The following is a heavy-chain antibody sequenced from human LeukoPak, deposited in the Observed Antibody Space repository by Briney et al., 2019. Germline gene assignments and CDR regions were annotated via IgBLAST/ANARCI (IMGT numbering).Heavy chain of an antibody. CDR2: MSSGGGTV. V-gene: IGHV3-48*03. Sequence: GGSLRLSCAASGFTFSAFEMDWVLQAPGKGLERVSYMSSGGGTVYYAESVRGRFTISRDNAKNSLYLQMNSLTGEDTSIYYCVREFIPESSGFDAFDVWGQGRMVTVSS. CDR1: GFTFSAFE. D-gene: IGHD3-22*01. CDR3: VREFIPESSGFDAFDV. J-gene: IGHJ3*01.